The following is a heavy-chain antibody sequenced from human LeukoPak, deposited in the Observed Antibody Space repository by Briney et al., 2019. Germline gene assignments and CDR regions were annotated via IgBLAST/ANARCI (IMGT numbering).Heavy chain of an antibody. CDR2: ISWNSGSI. D-gene: IGHD3-22*01. V-gene: IGHV3-9*01. CDR1: GFTFDDYA. CDR3: AKDRLQDSSGYYLYYFDY. Sequence: PGRSLRLSCAASGFTFDDYAMHWVRQAPGKGLEWVSGISWNSGSIGYAGSVKGRFTISRDNAKNSLYLQMNSLRAEDTALYYCAKDRLQDSSGYYLYYFDYWGQGTLVTVSS. J-gene: IGHJ4*02.